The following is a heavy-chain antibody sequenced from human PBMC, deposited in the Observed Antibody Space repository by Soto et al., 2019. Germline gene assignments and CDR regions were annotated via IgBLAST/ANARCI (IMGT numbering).Heavy chain of an antibody. CDR1: GFTFSSYG. D-gene: IGHD3-3*01. CDR3: AKDISDFGDYYYYYGMDV. CDR2: ISYDGSNK. V-gene: IGHV3-30*18. J-gene: IGHJ6*02. Sequence: QVQLVESGGGVVQPGRSLRLSCAASGFTFSSYGMHWVRQAPGKGLEWVAVISYDGSNKYYADSVKGRFTISRDNSKNPLYLQMHSLRAEDTAVYYCAKDISDFGDYYYYYGMDVWGQETTVTVSS.